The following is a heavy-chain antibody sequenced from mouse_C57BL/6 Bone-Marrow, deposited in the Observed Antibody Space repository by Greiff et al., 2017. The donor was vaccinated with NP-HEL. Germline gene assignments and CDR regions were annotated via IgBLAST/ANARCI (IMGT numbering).Heavy chain of an antibody. V-gene: IGHV1-82*01. D-gene: IGHD1-1*01. Sequence: QVQLKQSGPELVKPGASVKISCKASGYAFSSSWMNWVKQRPGKGLEWIGRIYPGDGDTNYTGKFKGKATLTADKSSSTAYMQLSSLTSEDSAVYFCAHYYGSRRGYFDVWGTGTTVTVSS. J-gene: IGHJ1*03. CDR2: IYPGDGDT. CDR1: GYAFSSSW. CDR3: AHYYGSRRGYFDV.